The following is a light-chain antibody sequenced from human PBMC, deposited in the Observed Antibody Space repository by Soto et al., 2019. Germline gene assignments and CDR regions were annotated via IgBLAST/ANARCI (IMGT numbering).Light chain of an antibody. CDR2: GTS. CDR3: QPYDSSLSGSVV. CDR1: SSNIGAGYD. V-gene: IGLV1-40*01. J-gene: IGLJ2*01. Sequence: QSVLTQPPSVSGAPGQRVTISCTGSSSNIGAGYDVHWYQQLPGTAPKRLIYGTSNRPSGVPDRVSGSKSGTSASLAITGLQAEDEADYYRQPYDSSLSGSVVFGGGTKLTVL.